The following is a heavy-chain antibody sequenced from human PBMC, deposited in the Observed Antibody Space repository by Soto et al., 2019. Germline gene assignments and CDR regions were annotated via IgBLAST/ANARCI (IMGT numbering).Heavy chain of an antibody. Sequence: GASVKVSCKASGGTLTNYSISWVGQAPGQRREGGGGIIPIFGTANYAQKFQGRVTITADESTSTAYMELSSLRSEDTAVYYCASPTSYLGELSLPPYYYYGMDVWGQGTTVTVSS. CDR2: IIPIFGTA. CDR3: ASPTSYLGELSLPPYYYYGMDV. J-gene: IGHJ6*02. CDR1: GGTLTNYS. V-gene: IGHV1-69*13. D-gene: IGHD3-16*02.